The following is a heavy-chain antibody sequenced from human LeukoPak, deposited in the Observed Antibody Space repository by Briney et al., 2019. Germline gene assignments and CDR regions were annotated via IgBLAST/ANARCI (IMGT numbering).Heavy chain of an antibody. J-gene: IGHJ4*02. CDR1: GFTFSGFA. Sequence: GGSLRLSCAGSGFTFSGFAMHWVRQAPGKGLESVANIKQDGSEQYYVDSVKGRFTISRDNAKNSLYLQMSSLRAEDTAVYFCATSRSLDHWGQGTLVTVSS. CDR2: IKQDGSEQ. CDR3: ATSRSLDH. V-gene: IGHV3-7*01.